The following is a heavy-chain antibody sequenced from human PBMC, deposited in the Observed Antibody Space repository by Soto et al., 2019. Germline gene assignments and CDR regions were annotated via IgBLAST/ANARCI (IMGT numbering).Heavy chain of an antibody. CDR1: GYTFTSYG. D-gene: IGHD6-25*01. J-gene: IGHJ4*02. Sequence: QVQLVQSGTEVKKPGASVKVSCKAFGYTFTSYGFSWVRQVPGQGLEWLGWISAFNGDTKYAQTMKGRLTVTTDTSTTSVHMELRSLTPDDTAVYYCAREAGWQRMVPYDWGQGTLGTVSS. V-gene: IGHV1-18*04. CDR2: ISAFNGDT. CDR3: AREAGWQRMVPYD.